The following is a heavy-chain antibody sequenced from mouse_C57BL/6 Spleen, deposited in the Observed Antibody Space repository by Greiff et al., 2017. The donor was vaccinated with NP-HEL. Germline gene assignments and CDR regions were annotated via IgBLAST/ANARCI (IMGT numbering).Heavy chain of an antibody. Sequence: EVMLVESGGGLVKPGGSLKLSCAASGFTFSDYGMHWVRQAPEKGLEWVAYISSGSSTIYYADTVKGRFTISRDNAKNTLFLQMTSLRSEDTAMYYCARGYDYDGGRFAYWGQGTLVTVSA. CDR1: GFTFSDYG. CDR2: ISSGSSTI. D-gene: IGHD2-4*01. V-gene: IGHV5-17*01. CDR3: ARGYDYDGGRFAY. J-gene: IGHJ3*01.